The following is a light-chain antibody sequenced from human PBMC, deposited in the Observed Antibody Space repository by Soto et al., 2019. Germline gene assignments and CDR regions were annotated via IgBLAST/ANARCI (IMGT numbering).Light chain of an antibody. CDR3: QQYNSYST. V-gene: IGKV1-5*03. J-gene: IGKJ1*01. Sequence: DIQMTQSPSPLSASLGDRVTITFRASQSISSWLAWYQQKPGKAPKLLIYKASSLESGVPSRFSGSGSGTEFTLTISSLQPDDFATYYCQQYNSYSTFGQGTKVDIK. CDR1: QSISSW. CDR2: KAS.